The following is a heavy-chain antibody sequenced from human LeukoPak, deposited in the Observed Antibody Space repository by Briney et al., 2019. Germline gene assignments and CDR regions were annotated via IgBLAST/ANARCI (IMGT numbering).Heavy chain of an antibody. Sequence: GASVTVSCKASGGTFSSYAISWVRQAPGQGLEWMGRIIPILGIANYAQKFQGRVTITADKSTSTGYMELSSLRSEDTAVYYCARASHAVVVVPAAPLDPWGQGTLVTVSS. CDR1: GGTFSSYA. J-gene: IGHJ5*02. V-gene: IGHV1-69*04. D-gene: IGHD2-2*01. CDR2: IIPILGIA. CDR3: ARASHAVVVVPAAPLDP.